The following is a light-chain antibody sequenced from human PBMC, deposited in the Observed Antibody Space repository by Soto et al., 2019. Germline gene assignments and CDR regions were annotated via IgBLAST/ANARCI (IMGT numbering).Light chain of an antibody. CDR1: QSVSSSY. CDR3: QQYGSSPYT. J-gene: IGKJ2*01. V-gene: IGKV3-20*01. Sequence: EIVLTQSPGTLSLSPGERATLSCRASQSVSSSYLAWSQQKPGQAPSLLIYVASSRATGIPDRFSGSGSGTDFTLTISRLEPEDFAVYYCQQYGSSPYTFGQGTKLEIK. CDR2: VAS.